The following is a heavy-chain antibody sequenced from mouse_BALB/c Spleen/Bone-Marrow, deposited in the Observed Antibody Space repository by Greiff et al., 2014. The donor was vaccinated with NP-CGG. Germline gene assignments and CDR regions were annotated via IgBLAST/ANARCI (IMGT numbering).Heavy chain of an antibody. CDR1: GFNIKDTY. V-gene: IGHV14-3*02. CDR2: IDPANGNT. CDR3: AIYYYGSSGFAY. D-gene: IGHD1-1*01. J-gene: IGHJ3*01. Sequence: DVKLQESGAELVKPGAPVKLSCTASGFNIKDTYMHWVKQRPEQGLEWIGRIDPANGNTKYDPKFQGKATITADTSSNTAYLQLSSLTSEDTAVYYCAIYYYGSSGFAYWGQGTLVTVSA.